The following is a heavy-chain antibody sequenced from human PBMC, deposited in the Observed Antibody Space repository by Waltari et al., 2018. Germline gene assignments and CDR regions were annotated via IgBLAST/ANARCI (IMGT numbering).Heavy chain of an antibody. CDR1: GGSISSHY. Sequence: QVQLQESGPGLVKPSETLSLTCTVSGGSISSHYWSWIRQPPGKGLEWIGYIYYSGSTNYNPPLKSRVTISVDTSKNQFSLKLSSVTAADTAVYYCARVPLLIGYGSGRIDPWGQGTLVTVSS. V-gene: IGHV4-59*11. CDR2: IYYSGST. CDR3: ARVPLLIGYGSGRIDP. J-gene: IGHJ5*02. D-gene: IGHD3-10*01.